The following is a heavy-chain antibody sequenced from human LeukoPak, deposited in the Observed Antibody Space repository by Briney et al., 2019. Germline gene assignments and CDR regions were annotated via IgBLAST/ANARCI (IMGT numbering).Heavy chain of an antibody. CDR1: GYTLTELS. V-gene: IGHV1-24*01. CDR2: FDPEDGET. CDR3: ARDGGGYYDSSGYFLFDY. Sequence: GASVKVSCKVSGYTLTELSMHWVRQAPGKGLEWMGGFDPEDGETIYAQKFQGRVTITADESTSTAYMELSSLRSEDTAVYYCARDGGGYYDSSGYFLFDYWGQGTLVTVSS. J-gene: IGHJ4*02. D-gene: IGHD3-22*01.